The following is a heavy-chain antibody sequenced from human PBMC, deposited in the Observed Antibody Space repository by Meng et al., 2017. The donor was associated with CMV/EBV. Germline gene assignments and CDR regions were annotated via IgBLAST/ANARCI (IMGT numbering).Heavy chain of an antibody. D-gene: IGHD6-6*01. V-gene: IGHV3-11*01. CDR3: ARDKSEYYYYYGMDV. Sequence: GESLKISCAASGFTFSDYYMSWIRQAPGKRLEWVSYISSSGSTIYYADSVKGRFTISRDNAKNSLYLQMNSLRAEDTAVYYCARDKSEYYYYYGMDVWGQGTTVTVSS. CDR2: ISSSGSTI. CDR1: GFTFSDYY. J-gene: IGHJ6*02.